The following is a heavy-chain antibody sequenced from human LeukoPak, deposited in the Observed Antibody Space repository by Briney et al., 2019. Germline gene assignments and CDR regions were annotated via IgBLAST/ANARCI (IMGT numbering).Heavy chain of an antibody. CDR1: GGSISSGSYY. D-gene: IGHD1-7*01. CDR3: ARGRAGTTLGSAFDI. J-gene: IGHJ3*02. CDR2: IYTSGST. V-gene: IGHV4-61*02. Sequence: SETLSLTCTVSGGSISSGSYYWSWIRQPAGKGLEWIERIYTSGSTNYNPSLKRRVTISVDTSKNQFSLKLNSVTAADTAVYYCARGRAGTTLGSAFDIWGQGTMVTVSS.